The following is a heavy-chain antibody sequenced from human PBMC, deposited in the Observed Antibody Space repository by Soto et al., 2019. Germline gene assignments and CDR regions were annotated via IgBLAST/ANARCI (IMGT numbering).Heavy chain of an antibody. D-gene: IGHD2-15*01. Sequence: GGSLRLSCAASGFTFSSYSMNWVRQAPGKGLEWVSSISSSSSYIYYADSVKGRFTISRDNAKNSLYLQMNSLRAEDTAVYYCARFHPVVVVRNAFDIWGQGTMVTVSS. V-gene: IGHV3-21*01. CDR3: ARFHPVVVVRNAFDI. CDR1: GFTFSSYS. CDR2: ISSSSSYI. J-gene: IGHJ3*02.